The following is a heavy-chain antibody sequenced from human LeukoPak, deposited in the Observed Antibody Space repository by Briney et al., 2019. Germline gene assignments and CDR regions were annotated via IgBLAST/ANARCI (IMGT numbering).Heavy chain of an antibody. CDR1: GFTFSSYR. Sequence: GGSLRLSCAASGFTFSSYRVNWVRQAPGKGLEWVASIKQGESERYYVDSVNGRFTIPRDNAKNSLYLQMNSLRVEDTAVYYCARGDSSAFDIWGQGTMVTVSS. CDR3: ARGDSSAFDI. J-gene: IGHJ3*02. CDR2: IKQGESER. D-gene: IGHD3-22*01. V-gene: IGHV3-7*04.